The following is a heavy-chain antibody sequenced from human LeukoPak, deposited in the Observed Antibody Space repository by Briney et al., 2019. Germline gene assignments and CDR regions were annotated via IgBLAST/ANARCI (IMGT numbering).Heavy chain of an antibody. CDR2: IYYSGST. Sequence: SETLSLTCTVSGGSFSSGGYYWSWIRQHPGKGLEWIGYIYYSGSTYYNPSLKSRVTISVDTSKNQFSLKLSSVTAADTAVYYCARVDTAMTGAFDIWGQGTMVTVSS. D-gene: IGHD5-18*01. J-gene: IGHJ3*02. V-gene: IGHV4-31*03. CDR1: GGSFSSGGYY. CDR3: ARVDTAMTGAFDI.